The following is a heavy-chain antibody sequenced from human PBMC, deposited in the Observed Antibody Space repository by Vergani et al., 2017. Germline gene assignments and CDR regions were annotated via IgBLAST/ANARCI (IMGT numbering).Heavy chain of an antibody. D-gene: IGHD3-16*01. CDR3: ASGKYYSDSTSHFRGRYFDV. CDR2: IYNSGNG. V-gene: IGHV4-39*01. CDR1: GGSIRSTFYY. Sequence: QLQLQESDPGLVKPSETLSLTCTVSGGSIRSTFYYWGWIRQPPGKGLEWIGSIYNSGNGDSSSSLKSRVTISADTSKNQFSLRLTSVTAADTAVYYCASGKYYSDSTSHFRGRYFDVWGRGTLVTVPS. J-gene: IGHJ2*01.